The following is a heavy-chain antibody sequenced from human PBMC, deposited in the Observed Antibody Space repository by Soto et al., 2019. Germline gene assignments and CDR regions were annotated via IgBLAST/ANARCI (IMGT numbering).Heavy chain of an antibody. D-gene: IGHD3-10*01. CDR2: ISDGGDLT. J-gene: IGHJ3*02. CDR3: ARRVIGSSRAFDI. Sequence: EVELLQSGGGLVQPGGSLRLSCVASGFTFSSHPMSWVRQAPEKGLEWVAGISDGGDLTYNADSVRGRFTISRDNSRNTLYLQMNSLRAEDTAVYYCARRVIGSSRAFDIWGQGTMVTVSS. V-gene: IGHV3-23*01. CDR1: GFTFSSHP.